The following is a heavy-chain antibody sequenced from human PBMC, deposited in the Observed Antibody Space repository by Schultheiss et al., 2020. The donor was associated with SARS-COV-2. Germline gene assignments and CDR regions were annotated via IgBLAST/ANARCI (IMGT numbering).Heavy chain of an antibody. Sequence: GGSLRLSCAVSGFTFSSYGMHWVRQAPGKGLEWVAVISYDGSNKYYADSVKGRFTISRDNSKNTLYLQMNSLRAEDTAVYYCARVSGYSYGSRIAAAGTIDYWGQGTLVTVSS. CDR2: ISYDGSNK. CDR1: GFTFSSYG. V-gene: IGHV3-30*03. CDR3: ARVSGYSYGSRIAAAGTIDY. J-gene: IGHJ4*02. D-gene: IGHD6-13*01.